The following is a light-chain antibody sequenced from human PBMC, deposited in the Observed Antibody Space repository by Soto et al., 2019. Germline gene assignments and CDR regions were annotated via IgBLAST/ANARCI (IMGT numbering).Light chain of an antibody. J-gene: IGLJ2*01. CDR2: LNSDGSH. Sequence: QPVLTQSPSASASLGASVKLTCTLSSGHSSYAIAWHQQQPEKSPRYLMKLNSDGSHSKGDGIPDRFSGSSSGAERYLTISSLQSEDEADYYCQTWGTDVVFGGGTKLTVL. CDR1: SGHSSYA. CDR3: QTWGTDVV. V-gene: IGLV4-69*01.